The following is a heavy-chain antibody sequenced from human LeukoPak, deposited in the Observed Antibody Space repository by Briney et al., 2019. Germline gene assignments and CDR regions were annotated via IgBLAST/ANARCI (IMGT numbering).Heavy chain of an antibody. CDR1: GFTFSSYA. D-gene: IGHD2-15*01. V-gene: IGHV3-23*01. Sequence: GSLRLSCAASGFTFSSYAMSWVRQAPGKGLEWVSAISGSGGSTYYADSVKGRFTISRDNSKNTLYLQMNSLRAEDTAVYYCAKDKVRVVVAATIDYWGQGTLVTVSS. CDR2: ISGSGGST. J-gene: IGHJ4*02. CDR3: AKDKVRVVVAATIDY.